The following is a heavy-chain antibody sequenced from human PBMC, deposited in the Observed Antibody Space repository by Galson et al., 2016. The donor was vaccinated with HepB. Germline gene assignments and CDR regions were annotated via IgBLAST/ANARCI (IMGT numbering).Heavy chain of an antibody. V-gene: IGHV3-21*01. J-gene: IGHJ4*02. CDR1: QVNFSLSR. Sequence: SLRLSCAASQVNFSLSRMAWVRQAPGRGLEWVSSIGDSTSYIFYADSVRGRFTISRDNAKKSMHLQMDSLRVEDTATYYCVRIGEGANWPKRFDLWGQGIVVTVSS. CDR2: IGDSTSYI. CDR3: VRIGEGANWPKRFDL. D-gene: IGHD3-10*01.